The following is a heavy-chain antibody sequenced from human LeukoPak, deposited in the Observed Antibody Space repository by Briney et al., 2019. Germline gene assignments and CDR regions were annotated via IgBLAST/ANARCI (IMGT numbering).Heavy chain of an antibody. CDR1: GFTFDDYG. J-gene: IGHJ4*02. Sequence: GGSLRLSCAASGFTFDDYGMSWVRQAPGKGLEWVSSIQWNDDSTGYADSVKGRFTIFRDNSKSTLYIQMNSLRAEDTAVYYCARAKPKNMVRGLIMRRESRYYFDYWGQGTLVTVSS. V-gene: IGHV3-20*04. D-gene: IGHD3-10*01. CDR3: ARAKPKNMVRGLIMRRESRYYFDY. CDR2: IQWNDDST.